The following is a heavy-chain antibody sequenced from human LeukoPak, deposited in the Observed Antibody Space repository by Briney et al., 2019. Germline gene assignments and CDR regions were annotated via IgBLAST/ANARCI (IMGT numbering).Heavy chain of an antibody. V-gene: IGHV4-4*02. J-gene: IGHJ6*03. CDR3: ARLTPTTLSLYYYYMDV. CDR2: IFHTGTT. Sequence: SETLSLTCAVSGGSISSSNWWSWVRQPPGKGLEWIGRIFHTGTTDYKTSLKGRVTISVDKSKNQFSLKLTSVTAADTAVYYCARLTPTTLSLYYYYMDVWGKGTTVTVSS. D-gene: IGHD2/OR15-2a*01. CDR1: GGSISSSNW.